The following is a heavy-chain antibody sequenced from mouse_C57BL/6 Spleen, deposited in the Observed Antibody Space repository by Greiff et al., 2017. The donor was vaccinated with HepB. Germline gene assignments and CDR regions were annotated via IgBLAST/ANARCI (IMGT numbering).Heavy chain of an antibody. V-gene: IGHV1-82*01. J-gene: IGHJ3*01. Sequence: VKLVESGPELVKPGASVKISCKASGYAFSSSWMNWVKQRPGKGLEWIGRIYPGDGDTNYNGKFKGKATLTADKSSSTAYMQLSSLTSEDSAVYFCARERETAQAPFAYWGQGTLVTVSA. CDR3: ARERETAQAPFAY. CDR1: GYAFSSSW. D-gene: IGHD3-2*02. CDR2: IYPGDGDT.